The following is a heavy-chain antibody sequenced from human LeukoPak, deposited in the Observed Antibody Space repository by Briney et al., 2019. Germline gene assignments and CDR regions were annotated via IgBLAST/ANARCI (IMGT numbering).Heavy chain of an antibody. CDR1: GGSISSGDYY. V-gene: IGHV4-30-4*08. Sequence: SETLSLTCTVSGGSISSGDYYWSWIRQPPGKGLEWIGYIYYSGSTYYNPSLKSRVTISVDTSKNQFSLKLSSVTAADTAVYYCARDLLYCTSTSCHNNWFDPWGRGTLVTVSS. CDR3: ARDLLYCTSTSCHNNWFDP. D-gene: IGHD2-2*01. CDR2: IYYSGST. J-gene: IGHJ5*02.